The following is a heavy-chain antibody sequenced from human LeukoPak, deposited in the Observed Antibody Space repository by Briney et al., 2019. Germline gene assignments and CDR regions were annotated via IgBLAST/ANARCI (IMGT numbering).Heavy chain of an antibody. CDR1: GFTFSSYW. CDR3: ARDPDYGDYGVFDY. V-gene: IGHV3-7*04. CDR2: IKQDGSEK. D-gene: IGHD4-17*01. J-gene: IGHJ4*02. Sequence: GGSLRLSCAASGFTFSSYWMSWVRQAPGKGLEWVANIKQDGSEKYYVDSVKGRFTISRDNAKNSLYLQMNSLRAEDTAVYYCARDPDYGDYGVFDYWGQGTLVTVSS.